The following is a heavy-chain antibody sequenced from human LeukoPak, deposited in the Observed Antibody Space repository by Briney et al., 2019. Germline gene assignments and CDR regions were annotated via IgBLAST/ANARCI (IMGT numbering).Heavy chain of an antibody. D-gene: IGHD5-24*01. Sequence: GGSLRLSCTASGFTFGDYAMSWVRQAPGKGLEWVGFIRSKAYDGTTEYAASVKGRFSISRDDSKSIAYLQMNSLKTEDTAVYYCTRVNGDGYNSIDYRGQGTLVTVSS. CDR1: GFTFGDYA. V-gene: IGHV3-49*04. CDR3: TRVNGDGYNSIDY. J-gene: IGHJ4*02. CDR2: IRSKAYDGTT.